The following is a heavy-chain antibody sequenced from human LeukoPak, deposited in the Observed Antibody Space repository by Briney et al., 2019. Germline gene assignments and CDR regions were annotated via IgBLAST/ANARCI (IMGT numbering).Heavy chain of an antibody. CDR1: GYSISSGYY. CDR3: ARIRGGGTIFDY. V-gene: IGHV4-38-2*02. J-gene: IGHJ4*02. D-gene: IGHD1-14*01. CDR2: IYHSGST. Sequence: SETLSLTCTVSGYSISSGYYWGWIRQPPGKGLEWIGSIYHSGSTYYNPSLKSRVTISVDTSKNQFSLKLSSVTAADTAVYYCARIRGGGTIFDYWGQGTLVTASS.